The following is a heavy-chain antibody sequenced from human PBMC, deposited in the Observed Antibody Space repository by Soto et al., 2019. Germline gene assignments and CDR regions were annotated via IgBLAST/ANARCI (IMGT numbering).Heavy chain of an antibody. CDR2: ISDDGSQK. Sequence: GGSLRFSCAASGFTFRTYGMHWVRQAPGKGLEWVAFISDDGSQKYYADSVKGRFTISRDNSKNTLYLQMNSLRAEDTAVYYCAKSRNYYPYYYSGMDVWGQGTTVTVSS. V-gene: IGHV3-30*18. D-gene: IGHD1-26*01. J-gene: IGHJ6*02. CDR3: AKSRNYYPYYYSGMDV. CDR1: GFTFRTYG.